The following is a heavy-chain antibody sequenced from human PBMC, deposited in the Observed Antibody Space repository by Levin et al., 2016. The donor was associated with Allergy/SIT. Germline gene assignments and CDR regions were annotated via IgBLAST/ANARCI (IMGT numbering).Heavy chain of an antibody. Sequence: SGPTLVKPTETLTLTCSVSGFSLNYAGMGVSWIRQPPGKALEWLAHIFSNDEKSYTTSLKNRLTISEGTSKSQVVLTMTSMDPVDTATYYCARIRRYDFWGGSQFPESWFDPWGQGILVTVSS. J-gene: IGHJ5*02. CDR3: ARIRRYDFWGGSQFPESWFDP. V-gene: IGHV2-26*01. CDR1: GFSLNYAGMG. CDR2: IFSNDEK. D-gene: IGHD3-3*01.